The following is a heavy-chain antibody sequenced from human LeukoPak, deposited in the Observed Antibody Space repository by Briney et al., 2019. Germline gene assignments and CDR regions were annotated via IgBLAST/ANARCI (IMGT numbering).Heavy chain of an antibody. J-gene: IGHJ6*03. V-gene: IGHV3-23*01. CDR2: IGAGAGSS. CDR1: GFAFSSHA. CDR3: AKGLGGSGYIDA. D-gene: IGHD1-26*01. Sequence: GGSLRLSCAASGFAFSSHAMGWVRQAPGKGLEWVSVIGAGAGSSYYADSVKGRFSISRDNSKSSLYLQMNSLRADDTAVYYCAKGLGGSGYIDACGGGTTVTVSS.